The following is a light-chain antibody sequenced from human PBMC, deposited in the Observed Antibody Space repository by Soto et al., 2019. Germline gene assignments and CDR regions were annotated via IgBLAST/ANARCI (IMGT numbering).Light chain of an antibody. CDR2: DAS. V-gene: IGKV3-20*01. CDR1: QSVAYA. J-gene: IGKJ5*01. CDR3: QQYGPSLIT. Sequence: ENMLTQSPGTLSLFPGERATLSCRASQSVAYALAWYQQKPGQAPRLLISDASSRAAGVPDRFSGSGSGTDFTLTISRLEPEDFAVYYCQQYGPSLITFGQGTRLEIK.